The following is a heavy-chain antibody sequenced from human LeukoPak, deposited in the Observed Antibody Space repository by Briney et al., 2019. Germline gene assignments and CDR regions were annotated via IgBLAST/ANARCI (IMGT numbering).Heavy chain of an antibody. D-gene: IGHD5-24*01. CDR2: IYSGGST. J-gene: IGHJ6*02. V-gene: IGHV4-4*07. CDR1: GGSITGFY. CDR3: ATGRDADSARGYYDMDV. Sequence: PSETLSLTCTVSGGSITGFYWTWIRQPAGKGLEWIGRIYSGGSTNYNPPLKSRVTMSVDTSKNQFSLKLGSVTAADTAVYYCATGRDADSARGYYDMDVWGQGTTVTVSS.